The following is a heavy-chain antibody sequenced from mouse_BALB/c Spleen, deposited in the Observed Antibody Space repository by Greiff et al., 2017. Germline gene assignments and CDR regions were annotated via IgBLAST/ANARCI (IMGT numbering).Heavy chain of an antibody. V-gene: IGHV1-18*01. Sequence: EVQLQQSGPELVKPGASVKIPCKASGYTFTDYNMDWVKQSHGKSLEWIGDINPNNGGTIYNQKFKGKATLTVDKSSSTAYMELSSLTSVDSAVYFCARSAGNWGYYAMDYWGQGTSVTVSS. CDR1: GYTFTDYN. CDR3: ARSAGNWGYYAMDY. D-gene: IGHD4-1*01. J-gene: IGHJ4*01. CDR2: INPNNGGT.